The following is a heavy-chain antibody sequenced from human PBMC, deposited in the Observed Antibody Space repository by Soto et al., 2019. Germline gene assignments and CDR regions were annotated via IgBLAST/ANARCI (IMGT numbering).Heavy chain of an antibody. CDR1: GGTFSSYA. Sequence: QVQLVQSGAEVKKPGSSVKVSCKASGGTFSSYAISWVRQAPGQGLEWMGGIIPISGTANYAQKFQGRVTITADESTSTAYMELSSLRSEDTAVYYCARVGYCSSTSCYAGWFDPWGQGTLVTVSS. CDR3: ARVGYCSSTSCYAGWFDP. CDR2: IIPISGTA. V-gene: IGHV1-69*01. J-gene: IGHJ5*02. D-gene: IGHD2-2*01.